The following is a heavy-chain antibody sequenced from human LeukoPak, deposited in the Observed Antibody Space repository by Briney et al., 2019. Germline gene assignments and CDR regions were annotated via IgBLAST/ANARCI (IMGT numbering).Heavy chain of an antibody. CDR3: ARGDPRYYDFWSGYYVWGTFDY. Sequence: GASVTVSCKASGYTFTSYDINWVRQATGQGLEWVGCMNPNSGNTGYAQKFQGRVTMTSNTSISTAYMELSSLRSEDTAVYYCARGDPRYYDFWSGYYVWGTFDYWGQGTLVTVSS. CDR1: GYTFTSYD. D-gene: IGHD3-3*01. CDR2: MNPNSGNT. J-gene: IGHJ4*02. V-gene: IGHV1-8*01.